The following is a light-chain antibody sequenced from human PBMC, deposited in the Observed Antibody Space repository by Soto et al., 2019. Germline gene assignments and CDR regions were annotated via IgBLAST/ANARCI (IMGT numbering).Light chain of an antibody. CDR2: YDD. V-gene: IGLV1-36*01. CDR3: SPWDDSLNDYV. CDR1: SSNIGDNA. J-gene: IGLJ1*01. Sequence: QSVLTQPPSVSEAPRQRVTISCSGSSSNIGDNAVNWYQHLPGKAPKLLIYYDDLLSSGVFDRFSGSKSGTSASLAISGLQSDDEADYSCSPWDDSLNDYVFGTGTKVTVL.